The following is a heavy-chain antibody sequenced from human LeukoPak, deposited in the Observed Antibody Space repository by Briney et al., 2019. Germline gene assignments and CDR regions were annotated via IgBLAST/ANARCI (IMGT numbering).Heavy chain of an antibody. CDR1: GGSFSGYY. CDR3: ARDIVGVSC. V-gene: IGHV4-34*01. D-gene: IGHD1-26*01. Sequence: PSETLSLTCAVYGGSFSGYYWSWIRQPPGKGLEWIGEINHSGSTNYNPSLKSRVTISVDTSKNLFSLKLSSVTAADTAVYYCARDIVGVSCWGQGTLVTVSS. CDR2: INHSGST. J-gene: IGHJ4*02.